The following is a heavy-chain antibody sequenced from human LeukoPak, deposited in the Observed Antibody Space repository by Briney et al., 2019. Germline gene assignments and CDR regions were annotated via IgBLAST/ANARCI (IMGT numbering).Heavy chain of an antibody. V-gene: IGHV3-48*04. Sequence: GSLRLSCAASGFTFSSYSMNWVRQAPGKGLEWVSYISSSSSTIYYADSVKGRFTISRDNAKNSLYLQMNSLRAEDTAVYYCARAQPGYRSSTSCYYYYYMDIWGKGTTVTVSS. CDR1: GFTFSSYS. D-gene: IGHD2-2*01. CDR3: ARAQPGYRSSTSCYYYYYMDI. CDR2: ISSSSSTI. J-gene: IGHJ6*03.